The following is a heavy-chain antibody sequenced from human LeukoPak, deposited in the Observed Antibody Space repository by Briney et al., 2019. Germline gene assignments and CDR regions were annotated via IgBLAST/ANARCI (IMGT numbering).Heavy chain of an antibody. V-gene: IGHV3-23*01. CDR1: GFTFSSYA. J-gene: IGHJ5*02. Sequence: QPGGSLRPSCAASGFTFSSYAMSWVRQAPGKGLEWVSAISGSGGSTYYADSVKGRFTISRDNSKNTLYLQMNSLRAEDTAVYYCAKDPAGVSWFDPWGQGTLVTVSS. D-gene: IGHD3-10*01. CDR2: ISGSGGST. CDR3: AKDPAGVSWFDP.